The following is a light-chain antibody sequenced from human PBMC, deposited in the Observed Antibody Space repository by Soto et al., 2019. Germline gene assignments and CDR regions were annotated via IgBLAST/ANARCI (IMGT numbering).Light chain of an antibody. CDR3: QQYGSSLIT. CDR2: GAS. J-gene: IGKJ5*01. V-gene: IGKV3-20*01. CDR1: QSVSSN. Sequence: IGMTHSPATLSLSPGERATLSCRASQSVSSNLAWYQQKPGQAPRLLIYGASTRATGIPDRFSGSGSGTDFTLTISRLEPEDFAVYYCQQYGSSLITFGQGTRLETK.